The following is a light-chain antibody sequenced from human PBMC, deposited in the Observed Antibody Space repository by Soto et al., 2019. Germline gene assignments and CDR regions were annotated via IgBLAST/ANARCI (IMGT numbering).Light chain of an antibody. V-gene: IGKV3-15*01. CDR1: QSVSGN. CDR2: GAS. CDR3: QQYNNWPPLT. Sequence: EIVMTQSPATLSVSPGERVTLSCRASQSVSGNLAWYQQKPGQAPRLLIFGASTRATGIPARFSGSGSGTEFTLTITSLQSEEFAVYYCQQYNNWPPLTFGGGTTVEIK. J-gene: IGKJ4*01.